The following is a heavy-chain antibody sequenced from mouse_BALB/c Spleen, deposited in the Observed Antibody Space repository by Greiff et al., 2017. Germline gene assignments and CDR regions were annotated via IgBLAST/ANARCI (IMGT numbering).Heavy chain of an antibody. CDR1: GYTFTEYI. J-gene: IGHJ3*01. CDR2: FYPGSGSI. Sequence: QVQLQQSGAGLVKPGASVKLSCKASGYTFTEYIIHWVKQRSGQGLEWIGWFYPGSGSIKYNEKFKDKATLTADKSSSTVYMELSRLTSEDSAVYFCARHEGKGLLLPAWFAYWGQGTLVTVSA. D-gene: IGHD1-1*01. CDR3: ARHEGKGLLLPAWFAY. V-gene: IGHV1-62-2*01.